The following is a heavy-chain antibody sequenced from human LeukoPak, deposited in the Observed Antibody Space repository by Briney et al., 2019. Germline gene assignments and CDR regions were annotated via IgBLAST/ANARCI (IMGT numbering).Heavy chain of an antibody. Sequence: GRSLRLCCAASGFTFSSYAMHWVRQAPGKGLEWVAVISYDGSNKYYADSVKGRFTISRDNSKNTLYLQMNSLRAEDTAVYYCARDLIAAAGNNWFDPWGQGTLVTVSS. D-gene: IGHD6-13*01. V-gene: IGHV3-30-3*01. J-gene: IGHJ5*02. CDR3: ARDLIAAAGNNWFDP. CDR1: GFTFSSYA. CDR2: ISYDGSNK.